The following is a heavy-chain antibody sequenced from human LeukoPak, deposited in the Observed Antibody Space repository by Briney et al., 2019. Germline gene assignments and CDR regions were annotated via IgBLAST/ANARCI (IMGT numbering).Heavy chain of an antibody. D-gene: IGHD1-26*01. CDR2: INPSGGGT. J-gene: IGHJ4*02. Sequence: GASVKVSCKASGYTFTSYYMNWVRQAPGQGLERMGIINPSGGGTSYAQKLQGRVTMTRDTSTSTVYMELSSLRSEDTAVYYCARDSIGSYHYFDYWGQGTLVSVSS. CDR3: ARDSIGSYHYFDY. V-gene: IGHV1-46*04. CDR1: GYTFTSYY.